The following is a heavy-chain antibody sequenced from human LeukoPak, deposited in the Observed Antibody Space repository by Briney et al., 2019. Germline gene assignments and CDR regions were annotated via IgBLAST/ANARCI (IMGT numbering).Heavy chain of an antibody. CDR1: GYSFTTYW. D-gene: IGHD6-19*01. CDR3: ARRGDSSGWFVGY. J-gene: IGHJ4*02. Sequence: GESLKISCKGSGYSFTTYWIGWVRQMPGKGLDWMGIIYPDDSDTRYSPSFQGQVTISADKSISIAYLQWSSLQASDTAMYYCARRGDSSGWFVGYWGQGTLVTVSS. V-gene: IGHV5-51*01. CDR2: IYPDDSDT.